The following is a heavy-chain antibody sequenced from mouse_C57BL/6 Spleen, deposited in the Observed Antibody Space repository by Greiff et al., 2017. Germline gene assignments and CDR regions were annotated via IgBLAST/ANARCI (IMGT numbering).Heavy chain of an antibody. CDR3: ARDDYDDGRSWLAY. Sequence: QVQLQQPGAELVKPGASVKLSCKASGYTFTSYWMHWVKQRPGQGLEWIGMIHPNSGSTNYNEKFKSKATLTVDKSSSTAYMQLSSLTSEDSAVXYCARDDYDDGRSWLAYWGQGTLVTVSA. D-gene: IGHD2-4*01. J-gene: IGHJ3*01. CDR2: IHPNSGST. V-gene: IGHV1-64*01. CDR1: GYTFTSYW.